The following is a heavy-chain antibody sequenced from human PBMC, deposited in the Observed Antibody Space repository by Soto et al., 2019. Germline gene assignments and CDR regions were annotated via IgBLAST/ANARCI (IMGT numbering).Heavy chain of an antibody. D-gene: IGHD3-16*01. J-gene: IGHJ4*02. CDR1: GFTVSTEY. V-gene: IGHV3-66*01. CDR2: IYSGGST. CDR3: ARDPWAADY. Sequence: EVQLVESGGGLVQPGGSLRLSCAASGFTVSTEYMSWVRQAPGKGLEWVSVIYSGGSTFYADSVRGRFTISRDNSKNTANLQMNSLRAEDTAVYYCARDPWAADYWGQGTLVTVSS.